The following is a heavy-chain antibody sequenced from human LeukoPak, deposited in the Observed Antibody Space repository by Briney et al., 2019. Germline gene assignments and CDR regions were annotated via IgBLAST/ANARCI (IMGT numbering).Heavy chain of an antibody. V-gene: IGHV4-39*01. CDR1: GGSISSSSYY. D-gene: IGHD3-22*01. J-gene: IGHJ4*02. Sequence: PSETLSLTCTVSGGSISSSSYYWGWIRQPPGRGLEWIGTIYDSGSAYYNPSLKSRVTISVDTSKNQFSLRLSSVTAADTAVYYCARQGAYYYHPFDSWGQGTLVIVSS. CDR3: ARQGAYYYHPFDS. CDR2: IYDSGSA.